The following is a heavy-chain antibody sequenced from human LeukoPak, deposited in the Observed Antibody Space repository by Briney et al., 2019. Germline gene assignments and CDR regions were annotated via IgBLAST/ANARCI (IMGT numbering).Heavy chain of an antibody. CDR1: GGSITSSY. Sequence: SETLSLTCTVSGGSITSSYWSWIRQPPGKGLEWIGYIYYSGSTSYSPSLKRRVTISVDTSKNQFSLRLRSVTAADTAVYYCARDVWGHVDAFDIWGQGTMVTVSS. CDR3: ARDVWGHVDAFDI. D-gene: IGHD3-16*01. V-gene: IGHV4-59*01. CDR2: IYYSGST. J-gene: IGHJ3*02.